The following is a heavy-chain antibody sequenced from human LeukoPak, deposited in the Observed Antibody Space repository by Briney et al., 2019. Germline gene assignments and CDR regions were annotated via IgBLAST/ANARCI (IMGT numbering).Heavy chain of an antibody. CDR2: IYYSGST. Sequence: SETLSLTCTVSGGSISSYYWSWIRQPPGKGLEWIGYIYYSGSTNYNPSLKSRVTISVDTSKNQFSLKLSSVTAADTAVYYCARGAFYGDYDYWGEGTLVTVSP. CDR3: ARGAFYGDYDY. D-gene: IGHD4-17*01. V-gene: IGHV4-59*01. J-gene: IGHJ4*02. CDR1: GGSISSYY.